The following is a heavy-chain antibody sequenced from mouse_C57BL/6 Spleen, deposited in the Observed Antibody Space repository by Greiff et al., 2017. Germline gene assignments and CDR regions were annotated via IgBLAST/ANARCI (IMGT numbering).Heavy chain of an antibody. CDR1: GFTFTDYY. CDR2: ISNKANGYTT. CDR3: ARVYGNYVWYFDV. Sequence: EVHVVESGGGLVQPGGSLSLSCAASGFTFTDYYMSWVRQPPGKALEWLGFISNKANGYTTEYSASVKGRFTISRDTSQSILYLQRSALRAEDSAAYYCARVYGNYVWYFDVWGTGTTVTVSS. J-gene: IGHJ1*03. D-gene: IGHD2-1*01. V-gene: IGHV7-3*01.